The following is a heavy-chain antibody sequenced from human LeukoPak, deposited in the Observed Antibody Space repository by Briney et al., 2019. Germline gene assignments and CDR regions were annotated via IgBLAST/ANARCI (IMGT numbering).Heavy chain of an antibody. CDR1: GGTFSSYA. D-gene: IGHD2-15*01. Sequence: ASAKVSFKASGGTFSSYAISWVRQAPGQGLEWMGGIIPIFGTANYAQKFQGRVTITADKSTSTAYMELSSLRSEDTAVYYCARGGDIVVVVAADAFDIWGQGTMVTVSS. J-gene: IGHJ3*02. CDR3: ARGGDIVVVVAADAFDI. CDR2: IIPIFGTA. V-gene: IGHV1-69*06.